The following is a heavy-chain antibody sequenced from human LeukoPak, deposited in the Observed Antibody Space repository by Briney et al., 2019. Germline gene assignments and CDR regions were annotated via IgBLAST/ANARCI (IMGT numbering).Heavy chain of an antibody. J-gene: IGHJ4*02. Sequence: PGGSLRLSCAASGFTFGSYEMNWVRQAPGKGLEWVSYISSSGSTIYYADSVKGRFTISRDNAKNSLFLQMNSLRAEDTAVYYCAREVAYDYGDYWGQGTLVTVSS. CDR2: ISSSGSTI. CDR3: AREVAYDYGDY. D-gene: IGHD3-10*01. V-gene: IGHV3-48*03. CDR1: GFTFGSYE.